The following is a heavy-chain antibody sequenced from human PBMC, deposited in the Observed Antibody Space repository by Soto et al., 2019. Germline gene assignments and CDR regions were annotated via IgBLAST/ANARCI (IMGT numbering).Heavy chain of an antibody. Sequence: GASVKVSCKASGGTFSRYAISWVGQAPGQGLEWMGGIIPIFGTANYAQKFQGRVTITADESTSTAYMELSSLRSEDTAVYYCARASVVCSSTSCYSYDFWSGYHFDYWGQGTLVTVSS. V-gene: IGHV1-69*13. CDR3: ARASVVCSSTSCYSYDFWSGYHFDY. J-gene: IGHJ4*02. D-gene: IGHD2-2*01. CDR2: IIPIFGTA. CDR1: GGTFSRYA.